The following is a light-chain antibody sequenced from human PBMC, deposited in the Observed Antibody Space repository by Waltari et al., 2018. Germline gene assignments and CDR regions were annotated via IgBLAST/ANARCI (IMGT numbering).Light chain of an antibody. CDR1: SSDVGGYNY. V-gene: IGLV2-14*03. CDR3: SSYTSRNTVI. Sequence: QSALTQPASVSGAPGQSITISCTGTSSDVGGYNYVSWYQQHPGNAPKLMIYDVSDRPSGVSNRFSGSKSGNTASLTISGLQAEDEADYSCSSYTSRNTVIFGGGTKVTVL. J-gene: IGLJ2*01. CDR2: DVS.